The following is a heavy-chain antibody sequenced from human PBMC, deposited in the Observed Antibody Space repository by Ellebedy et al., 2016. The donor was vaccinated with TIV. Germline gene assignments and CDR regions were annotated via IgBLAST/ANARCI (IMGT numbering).Heavy chain of an antibody. Sequence: PGGSLRLSCVASGFTFSNYNMNWVRQPPGKGLEWVSSIRSTSSDKYYAESVKGRFTISRDNAQNSLFLQRNSLRAEDTAVYYCARVVVVAASAFDIWGQGTMVTVSS. V-gene: IGHV3-21*01. CDR2: IRSTSSDK. J-gene: IGHJ3*02. D-gene: IGHD2-15*01. CDR1: GFTFSNYN. CDR3: ARVVVVAASAFDI.